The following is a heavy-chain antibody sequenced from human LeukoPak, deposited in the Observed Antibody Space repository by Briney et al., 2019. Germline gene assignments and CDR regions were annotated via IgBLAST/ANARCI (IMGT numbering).Heavy chain of an antibody. CDR2: IKQDGSEK. V-gene: IGHV3-7*01. J-gene: IGHJ4*02. CDR1: GFTFSDYY. D-gene: IGHD1-7*01. CDR3: ARGWNYHIM. Sequence: GGSLRLSCAASGFTFSDYYMSWIRQAPGKGLEWVANIKQDGSEKYYVDSVKGRFTISRDNAKNSLYLQMNSLRVEDTAVYYCARGWNYHIMWGQGTLVTVSS.